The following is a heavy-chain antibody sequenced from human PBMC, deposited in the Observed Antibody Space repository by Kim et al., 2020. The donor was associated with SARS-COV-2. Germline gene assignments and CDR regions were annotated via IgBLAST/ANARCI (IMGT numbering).Heavy chain of an antibody. CDR1: GFTFSSYA. V-gene: IGHV3-64D*09. D-gene: IGHD5-12*01. CDR3: VMSSRVGIVATIPFYFDY. Sequence: GGSLRLSCSASGFTFSSYAMHWVRQAPGKGLEYVSAISSNGGSTYYADSVKGRFTISRDNSKNTLYLQMSSLRAEDTAVYYCVMSSRVGIVATIPFYFDYWGQGTLVTVSS. CDR2: ISSNGGST. J-gene: IGHJ4*02.